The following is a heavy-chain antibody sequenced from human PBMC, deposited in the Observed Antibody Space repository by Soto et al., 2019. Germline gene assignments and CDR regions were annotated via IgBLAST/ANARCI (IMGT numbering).Heavy chain of an antibody. V-gene: IGHV4-39*07. CDR3: ARGIVGATTYGMDV. J-gene: IGHJ6*02. CDR1: GDSISSSSYH. Sequence: SETLSLTCTVSGDSISSSSYHWGWIRQPPGEGLEWVGSMYHRGNTYHNPSLKSRVTVSVDTSKNQFSLKMNSLRAEDTALYYCARGIVGATTYGMDVWGQGTTVTVSS. D-gene: IGHD1-26*01. CDR2: MYHRGNT.